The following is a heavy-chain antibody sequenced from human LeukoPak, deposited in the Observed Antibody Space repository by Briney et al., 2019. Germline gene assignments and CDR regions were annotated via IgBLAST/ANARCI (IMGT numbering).Heavy chain of an antibody. Sequence: SVKVSCKASGGTFISYAISWVRQAPGQGLEWMGGIIPIFGTANYAQKFQGRVTITADKSTSTAYMELSSLRSEDTAVYYCASRAAVAGNWFDPWGQGTLVTVSS. CDR2: IIPIFGTA. J-gene: IGHJ5*02. D-gene: IGHD6-19*01. V-gene: IGHV1-69*06. CDR1: GGTFISYA. CDR3: ASRAAVAGNWFDP.